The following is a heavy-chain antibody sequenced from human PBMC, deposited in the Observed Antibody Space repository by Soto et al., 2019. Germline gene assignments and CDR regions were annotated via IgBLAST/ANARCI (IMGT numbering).Heavy chain of an antibody. Sequence: GALRLSCADSGFTFSNYAMALVRQAPGKGLEWVSSISGRGDRTYYADSVKGRFTISRDNSKNPLSLQMNRLRAEDPALYYCARGPYTDSSEWFDPWGQGTLVTVSS. J-gene: IGHJ5*02. V-gene: IGHV3-23*01. CDR1: GFTFSNYA. CDR2: ISGRGDRT. D-gene: IGHD2-2*02. CDR3: ARGPYTDSSEWFDP.